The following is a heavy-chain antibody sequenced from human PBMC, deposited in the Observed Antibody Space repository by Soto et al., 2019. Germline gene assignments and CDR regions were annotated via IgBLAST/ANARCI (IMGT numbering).Heavy chain of an antibody. CDR2: ITSSGSST. CDR1: GFTFSDYA. Sequence: EVQLLESGGGFVQPGGSLRLSCAASGFTFSDYAMTWVRQAPGKGLEWVSAITSSGSSTYYAESVKGRFTISRDNSKSTLYLQMNSLRAVDTATYYCAKGAEGYVVSSLDYWGQGTLVTVSS. J-gene: IGHJ4*02. D-gene: IGHD5-12*01. V-gene: IGHV3-23*01. CDR3: AKGAEGYVVSSLDY.